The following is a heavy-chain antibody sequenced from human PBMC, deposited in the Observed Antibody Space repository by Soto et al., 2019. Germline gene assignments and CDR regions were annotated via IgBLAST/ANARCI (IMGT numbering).Heavy chain of an antibody. V-gene: IGHV1-69*12. J-gene: IGHJ6*02. D-gene: IGHD3-16*01. CDR3: AQCLLGVNYYYGMDV. CDR2: IIPIFATA. CDR1: GGTFSGYT. Sequence: QVQLVQSGAEVKKPGSSVKVSCKASGGTFSGYTINWVRQAPGQGLEWMGGIIPIFATADYAQKFQGRVTITADESTRTAYMELSSLRSEDTAVYYCAQCLLGVNYYYGMDVWGQGTTVNVSS.